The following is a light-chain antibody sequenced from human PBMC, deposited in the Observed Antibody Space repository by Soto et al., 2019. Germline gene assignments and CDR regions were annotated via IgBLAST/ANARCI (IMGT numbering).Light chain of an antibody. CDR3: QQYSNWPSWT. V-gene: IGKV3-15*01. CDR2: GAS. Sequence: EKVMTQSPATLSMSPGERATLSCRASQRVSSFLAWYQQKPAQAPRLLIYGASTRATGIPARFSGSGSGTEFTLTISSLQSEDFAVYYCQQYSNWPSWTFGQGTKVDIK. CDR1: QRVSSF. J-gene: IGKJ1*01.